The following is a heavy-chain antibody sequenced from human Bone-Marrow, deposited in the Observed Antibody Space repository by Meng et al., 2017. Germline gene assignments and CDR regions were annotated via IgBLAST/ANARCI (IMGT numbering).Heavy chain of an antibody. V-gene: IGHV3-30*01. CDR3: ARDDYVWGSYRFDY. CDR2: ISYDGSNK. Sequence: VDAWGGVVHPRSSLSLSCAASGFTLSSHAMHWVRQAPGKGLEWVAVISYDGSNKYYADSVKGRFTISRDNSKNTLYLQMNSLRAEDTAVYYCARDDYVWGSYRFDYWGQGTLVTVSS. J-gene: IGHJ4*02. CDR1: GFTLSSHA. D-gene: IGHD3-16*02.